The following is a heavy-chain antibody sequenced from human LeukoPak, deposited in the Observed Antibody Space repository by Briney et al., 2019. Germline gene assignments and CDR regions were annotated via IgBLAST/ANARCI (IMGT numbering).Heavy chain of an antibody. V-gene: IGHV4-59*01. CDR2: IYYSGST. Sequence: RPSETLSLTCTVSGGSISSYYWSWIRQPPGKGLEWIGYIYYSGSTNYIPSLKSRVTMSVDTSKNQFSLKLSSVTAADTAVYYCARDQIGEGNFDYWGQGTLVTVSS. CDR3: ARDQIGEGNFDY. J-gene: IGHJ4*02. CDR1: GGSISSYY. D-gene: IGHD3-16*01.